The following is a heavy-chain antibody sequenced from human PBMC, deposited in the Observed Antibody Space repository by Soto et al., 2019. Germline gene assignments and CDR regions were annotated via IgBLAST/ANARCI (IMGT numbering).Heavy chain of an antibody. CDR1: GGHISSSSYY. Sequence: QLQLQESGPGLVKPSETLSLTCTVSGGHISSSSYYWGWLRQPPRKGLEWLGRIYYSGSTHYNTSLMSRVTISEDTSKNQFSLKLSSVTAADTAVYYCARDPPPYRGYDSEWFEPWGQGALVTVSS. CDR2: IYYSGST. V-gene: IGHV4-39*01. D-gene: IGHD5-12*01. CDR3: ARDPPPYRGYDSEWFEP. J-gene: IGHJ5*02.